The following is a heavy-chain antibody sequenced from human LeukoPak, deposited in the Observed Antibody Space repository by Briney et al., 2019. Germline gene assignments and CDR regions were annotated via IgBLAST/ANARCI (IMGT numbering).Heavy chain of an antibody. Sequence: ASVKVSCKASGYTFTSFYMHWVRQAPGQGLEWMGVINPIGGSTTYAQTFQARVTMTRDMSTSTVYMELSSLRSEETAVYYCAREGVSMDVWGKGTTVTVSS. D-gene: IGHD3-16*01. CDR1: GYTFTSFY. CDR3: AREGVSMDV. V-gene: IGHV1-46*01. J-gene: IGHJ6*03. CDR2: INPIGGST.